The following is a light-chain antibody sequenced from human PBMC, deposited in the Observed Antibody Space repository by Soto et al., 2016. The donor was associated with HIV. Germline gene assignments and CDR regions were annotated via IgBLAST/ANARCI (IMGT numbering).Light chain of an antibody. CDR3: QQYRRAPLT. CDR1: QDITNY. V-gene: IGKV1-27*01. CDR2: TAS. J-gene: IGKJ4*01. Sequence: DILLTQSPSSVSASVGDRVTITCRASQDITNYLAWYQHKPGQVPSLLIYTASTLQSKVPSRFSASGSGTEFTFTITSLQPEDVATYYCQQYRRAPLTFGGGTKVEIK.